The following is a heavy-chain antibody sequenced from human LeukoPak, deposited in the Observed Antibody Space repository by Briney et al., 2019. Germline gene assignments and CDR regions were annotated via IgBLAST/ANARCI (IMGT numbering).Heavy chain of an antibody. D-gene: IGHD6-25*01. CDR2: INHSGST. J-gene: IGHJ6*03. Sequence: PSETLSLTCAVYGGSFSGYYWSWIRQPPGKGLEWIGEINHSGSTNYNPSLKSRVTISVDTSKNQFSLKLSSVTAADTAVYYCARRGNYYYYYYMDVWGKGTTVTISS. CDR1: GGSFSGYY. V-gene: IGHV4-34*01. CDR3: ARRGNYYYYYYMDV.